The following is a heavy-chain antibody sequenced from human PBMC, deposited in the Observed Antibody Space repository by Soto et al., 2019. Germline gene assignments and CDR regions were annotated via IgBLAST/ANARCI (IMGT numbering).Heavy chain of an antibody. D-gene: IGHD6-19*01. CDR2: IYYSGSI. CDR3: AKSLWDTSGWKTDY. J-gene: IGHJ4*02. Sequence: QVQLQESGPGLVKPSEPLSLTCTVSGASISSLYWSWIRQPPGKGLEWIGYIYYSGSINYNPSHKSRVTISVDPSKNQFSLRLSSVTAADTAVYYSAKSLWDTSGWKTDYWGQGTLVTVSS. V-gene: IGHV4-59*01. CDR1: GASISSLY.